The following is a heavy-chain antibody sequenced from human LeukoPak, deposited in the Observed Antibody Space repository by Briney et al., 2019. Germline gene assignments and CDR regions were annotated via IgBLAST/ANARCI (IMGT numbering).Heavy chain of an antibody. J-gene: IGHJ3*02. V-gene: IGHV3-23*01. CDR1: GFTFSSYA. D-gene: IGHD3-22*01. CDR2: ISGSGGST. CDR3: AKDWYDSSGYYSSTFDI. Sequence: GGSLRLSCAASGFTFSSYAMSWVRQAPGKGLEWVSAISGSGGSTYYADSVKGRFTISRDNSKNTLYLQMNSLRAEDTAVYYCAKDWYDSSGYYSSTFDIWGQGTMVTVSS.